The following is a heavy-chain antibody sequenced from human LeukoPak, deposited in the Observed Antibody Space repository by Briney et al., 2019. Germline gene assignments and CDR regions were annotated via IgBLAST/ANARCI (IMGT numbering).Heavy chain of an antibody. CDR1: GFTFSSYS. D-gene: IGHD6-13*01. V-gene: IGHV3-21*01. Sequence: GGSLRLSCAASGFTFSSYSMNWVRQAPGKGLEWVSSISSSGSYIYYADSVKGRFTISRDNAKNSLYLQMNSLRAEDTAVYYCARRIAAAGGFDPWGQGTLVTVSS. CDR3: ARRIAAAGGFDP. J-gene: IGHJ5*02. CDR2: ISSSGSYI.